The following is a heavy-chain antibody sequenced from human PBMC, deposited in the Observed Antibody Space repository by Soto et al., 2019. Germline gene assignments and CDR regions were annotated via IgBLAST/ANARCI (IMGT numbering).Heavy chain of an antibody. V-gene: IGHV1-69*13. CDR3: ASFVYDYVWGSYRPHFDY. J-gene: IGHJ4*02. Sequence: ASVKVSCKASGGTFSSYAISWVRQAPGQGLEWMGGIIPIFGTANYAQKFQGRVTITADESTSTAYMELSSLRSEDTAVYYCASFVYDYVWGSYRPHFDYWGQGTLVTVSS. CDR1: GGTFSSYA. CDR2: IIPIFGTA. D-gene: IGHD3-16*02.